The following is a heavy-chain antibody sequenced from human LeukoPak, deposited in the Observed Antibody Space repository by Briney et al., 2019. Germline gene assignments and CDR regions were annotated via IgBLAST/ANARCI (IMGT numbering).Heavy chain of an antibody. CDR2: INPNSGDT. V-gene: IGHV1-2*06. CDR3: ARAPVSDWFDP. J-gene: IGHJ5*02. D-gene: IGHD6-25*01. Sequence: GASVKVSCKASGYTFTGYYMHWVRQAPGQGLEWMGRINPNSGDTDYAQKFQGRVTMTRDTSITTAYTDLSRLISDDTAVYYCARAPVSDWFDPWGQGTLVTVSS. CDR1: GYTFTGYY.